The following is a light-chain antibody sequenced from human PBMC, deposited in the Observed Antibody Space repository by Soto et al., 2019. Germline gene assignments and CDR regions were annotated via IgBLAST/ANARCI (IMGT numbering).Light chain of an antibody. CDR1: QSVSSNY. Sequence: EIVMTQSPAILSVSLGERATLSCRASQSVSSNYLAWYQQKPGQAPRLLIYGASTRATGIPDRFSGSGSGTDFTLTISRLEPEDSAVYYCQQYGSSPTWTFGQGTKVDIK. CDR3: QQYGSSPTWT. V-gene: IGKV3-20*01. J-gene: IGKJ1*01. CDR2: GAS.